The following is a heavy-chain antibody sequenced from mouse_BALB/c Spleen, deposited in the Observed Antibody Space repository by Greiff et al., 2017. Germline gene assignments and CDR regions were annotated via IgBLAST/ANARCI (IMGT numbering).Heavy chain of an antibody. J-gene: IGHJ2*01. D-gene: IGHD2-1*01. CDR3: ARHAWGEYGNSYFDY. CDR2: ISNGGGST. Sequence: EVNVVESGGGLVQPGGSLKLSCAASGFTFSSYTMSWVRQTPEKRLEWVAYISNGGGSTYYPDTVKGRFTISRDNAKNTLYLQMSSLKSEDTAMYYCARHAWGEYGNSYFDYWGQGTTLTVSS. V-gene: IGHV5-12-2*01. CDR1: GFTFSSYT.